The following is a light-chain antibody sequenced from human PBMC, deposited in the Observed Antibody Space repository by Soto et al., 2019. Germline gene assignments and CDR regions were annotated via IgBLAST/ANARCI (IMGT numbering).Light chain of an antibody. CDR1: SSNIGAGYD. V-gene: IGLV1-40*01. CDR2: GNS. J-gene: IGLJ2*01. Sequence: QAVVTQPPSVSGAPGQRVTISCTGSSSNIGAGYDVHWYQQLPGTAPKLLIYGNSNRPSGVPDRFSGSKSGTSASLVITGLQAEDEADYYCQSYDSSLSAVVFGGGTQLTVL. CDR3: QSYDSSLSAVV.